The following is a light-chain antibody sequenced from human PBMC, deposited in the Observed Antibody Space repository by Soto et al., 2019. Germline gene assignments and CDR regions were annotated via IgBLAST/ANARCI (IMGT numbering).Light chain of an antibody. J-gene: IGKJ5*01. CDR2: DAS. CDR1: QTVSSTY. V-gene: IGKV3D-20*02. CDR3: HQRQYWPPIT. Sequence: VLTQSPGAVSLSPGYRATPSCRTRQTVSSTYFAWYQQRPGQAPRLLFSDASNRATGIPDRFSCSGSGTDFTLTISSLEPEDFAVYYCHQRQYWPPITFGQGTRLE.